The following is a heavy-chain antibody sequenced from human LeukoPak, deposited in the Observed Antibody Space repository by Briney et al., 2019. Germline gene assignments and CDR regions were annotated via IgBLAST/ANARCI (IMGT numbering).Heavy chain of an antibody. CDR1: GLTFSTSG. CDR3: ATETNGRHYDY. J-gene: IGHJ4*02. CDR2: IGPTGSGR. V-gene: IGHV3-21*06. D-gene: IGHD1-14*01. Sequence: PGGSLRLSCTASGLTFSTSGFNWVRQAPGKGLEWVASIGPTGSGRYHADSTKGRFTISRDNANNFLYLQMNSLRAEDTAVYYCATETNGRHYDYWGQGTLLTVSS.